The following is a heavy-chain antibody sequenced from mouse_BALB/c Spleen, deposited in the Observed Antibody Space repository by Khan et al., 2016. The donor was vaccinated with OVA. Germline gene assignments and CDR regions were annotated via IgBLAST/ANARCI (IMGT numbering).Heavy chain of an antibody. J-gene: IGHJ4*01. CDR3: ARNYYPLAMDY. D-gene: IGHD1-1*01. CDR1: GFSLTNYG. V-gene: IGHV2-6*02. CDR2: IWSDGIT. Sequence: QVQLKQSGPGLVAPSQSLSITCTVSGFSLTNYGVHWVRQPPGKGLEWLVVIWSDGITTYNSALKSRLSISKDNSKSQVFLKMNSLQTDDTAMYYCARNYYPLAMDYWGQGTSVTVSS.